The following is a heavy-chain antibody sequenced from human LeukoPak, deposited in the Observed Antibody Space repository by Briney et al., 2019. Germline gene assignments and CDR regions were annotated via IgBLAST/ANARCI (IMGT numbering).Heavy chain of an antibody. CDR2: IYPGDYDT. CDR3: ARACSSSGCGYFDY. CDR1: GYTFTTYW. V-gene: IGHV5-51*01. J-gene: IGHJ4*02. Sequence: GESLKISCRGSGYTFTTYWIGWVRQMPGKGLEWMGIIYPGDYDTRYSPSFRGQVTISADKSISTANLQWSSLKASDTAMYYCARACSSSGCGYFDYWGQGTLVTVSS. D-gene: IGHD6-19*01.